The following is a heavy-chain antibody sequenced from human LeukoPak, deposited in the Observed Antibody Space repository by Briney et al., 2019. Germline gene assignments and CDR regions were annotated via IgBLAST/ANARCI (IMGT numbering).Heavy chain of an antibody. Sequence: SETLSLTCAVYGGSFSDYYWNWIRQPPGKGLEWIGKINIGGIAKDTVSLKSRVTISADTSKNQLSLKLTSVAETTVHNCATSVPQLAVDYWGQGTLVTVSS. J-gene: IGHJ4*02. CDR3: ATSVPQLAVDY. CDR2: INIGGIA. V-gene: IGHV4-34*01. CDR1: GGSFSDYY. D-gene: IGHD6-13*01.